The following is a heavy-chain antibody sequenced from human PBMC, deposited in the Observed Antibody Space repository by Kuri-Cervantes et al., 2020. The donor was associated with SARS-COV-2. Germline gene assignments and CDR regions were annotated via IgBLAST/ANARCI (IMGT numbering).Heavy chain of an antibody. CDR3: AIIESSSDYYYYYGMDV. CDR2: ISSSSSYI. V-gene: IGHV3-21*01. Sequence: GGSLRLSCAASGVTFSSYAMSWVRQAPGKGLEWVSSISSSSSYIYYADSVKGRFTISRDNAKNSLYLQMNSLRAEDTAVYYCAIIESSSDYYYYYGMDVWGQGTTVTVSS. J-gene: IGHJ6*02. CDR1: GVTFSSYA. D-gene: IGHD3-10*01.